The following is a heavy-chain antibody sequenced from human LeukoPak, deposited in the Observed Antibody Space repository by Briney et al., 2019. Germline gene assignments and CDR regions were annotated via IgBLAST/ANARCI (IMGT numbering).Heavy chain of an antibody. V-gene: IGHV1-2*02. CDR3: ARGDSSSSPLSYY. D-gene: IGHD6-6*01. Sequence: ASVKVSCKASGYTFTGYYMHWMRQAPGQGLEWMGWINPDSGATNYALKFQGRVTMTRDTSISTAYMELTRLRSDDTAVYYCARGDSSSSPLSYYWGQGTLVTVSS. CDR2: INPDSGAT. J-gene: IGHJ4*02. CDR1: GYTFTGYY.